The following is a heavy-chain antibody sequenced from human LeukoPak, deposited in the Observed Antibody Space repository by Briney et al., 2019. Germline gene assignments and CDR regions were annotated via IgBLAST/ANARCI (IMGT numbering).Heavy chain of an antibody. Sequence: ASVKVSCKASGYTFTSYDINWVRQATGQGLEWMGRMNPNSGNTGYAQKFQGRVTMTRNTSISTAYMELSSLRSEDTAVYYCARGVVAIDYSESIDPYYYYYYMDVWGKGTTVTVSS. D-gene: IGHD4-11*01. CDR1: GYTFTSYD. CDR3: ARGVVAIDYSESIDPYYYYYYMDV. V-gene: IGHV1-8*01. CDR2: MNPNSGNT. J-gene: IGHJ6*03.